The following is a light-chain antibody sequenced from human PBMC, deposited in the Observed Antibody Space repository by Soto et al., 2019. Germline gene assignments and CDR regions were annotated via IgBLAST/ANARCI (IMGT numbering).Light chain of an antibody. J-gene: IGKJ5*01. CDR1: QDITSY. V-gene: IGKV1-9*01. CDR3: QQRKNYPLT. CDR2: TAS. Sequence: DIQLTQSPSFLSASVGDRVTITCRASQDITSYLAWYQQKPGKAPKLLIHTASTLQTGVPSRFSGSGSGTEFTLTISSLQPEDFATYYCQQRKNYPLTFGQGTRLEIK.